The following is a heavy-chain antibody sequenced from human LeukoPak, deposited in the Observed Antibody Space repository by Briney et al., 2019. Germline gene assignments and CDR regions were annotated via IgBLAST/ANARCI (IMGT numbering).Heavy chain of an antibody. D-gene: IGHD2-2*01. J-gene: IGHJ4*02. Sequence: GGSLTLSCAVSGFTFNTYSMSWVRQAPGKGLEWVAVISVDGSETYYADSVKGRFTISTDISRNTLYLEMNSLRADDTAVYYCARAQLEFCSTASCYVFACGGQRTLVTVSS. CDR3: ARAQLEFCSTASCYVFAC. V-gene: IGHV3-30*03. CDR1: GFTFNTYS. CDR2: ISVDGSET.